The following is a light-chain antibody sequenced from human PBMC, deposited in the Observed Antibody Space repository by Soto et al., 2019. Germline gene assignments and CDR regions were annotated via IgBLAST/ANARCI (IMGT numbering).Light chain of an antibody. J-gene: IGLJ2*01. CDR1: SSEVGGYDY. V-gene: IGLV2-14*01. CDR3: SSYTTTSTVV. Sequence: QSALTQPASVSGSPGQSITISCTGTSSEVGGYDYVSWFQQYPGKAPSLMLYDVYRRPSGVSYRFSGSKSGNTASLTISGLQAEDEADYYCSSYTTTSTVVFGGGTKLTVL. CDR2: DVY.